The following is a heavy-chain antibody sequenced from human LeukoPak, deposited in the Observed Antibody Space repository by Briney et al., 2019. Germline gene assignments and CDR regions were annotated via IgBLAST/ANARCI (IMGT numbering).Heavy chain of an antibody. Sequence: GGSLRLSCAASGFTFSSYSMNWVRQAPGKGLEWVSSISSSSSYIYYADSVKGRFTISRDNAKNSLYLQMNSLRAEDTAVYYCARGRKSPYYYYYMDVWGKGTTVTVSS. CDR1: GFTFSSYS. CDR3: ARGRKSPYYYYYMDV. CDR2: ISSSSSYI. J-gene: IGHJ6*03. V-gene: IGHV3-21*01.